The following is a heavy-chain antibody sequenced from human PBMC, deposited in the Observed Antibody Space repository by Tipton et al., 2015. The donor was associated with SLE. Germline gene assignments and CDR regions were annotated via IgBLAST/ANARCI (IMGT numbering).Heavy chain of an antibody. CDR1: GGSISSGGYY. CDR2: INHSGST. V-gene: IGHV4-39*07. J-gene: IGHJ3*02. CDR3: ARSDYSGSYDAFDI. D-gene: IGHD1-26*01. Sequence: TLSLTCTVSGGSISSGGYYWSWIRQPPGKGLEWIGEINHSGSTYYNPSLKSRVTISVDTSKNQFSLKLSSVTAADTAVYYCARSDYSGSYDAFDIWGQGTMVTVSS.